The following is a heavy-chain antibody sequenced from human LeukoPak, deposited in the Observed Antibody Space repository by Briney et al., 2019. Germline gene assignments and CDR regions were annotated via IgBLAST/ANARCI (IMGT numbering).Heavy chain of an antibody. D-gene: IGHD4-17*01. Sequence: QPGGSLRLSCAASGFTFSSYAMHWVRQAPGKGLEWVAVISYDGSNKYYADSVKGRFTISRDNSKNTLYLQMNSLRVEDTAVYYCARDGDGDYVFSYYFDYRGQGTLVTVSS. CDR3: ARDGDGDYVFSYYFDY. J-gene: IGHJ4*02. V-gene: IGHV3-30*04. CDR1: GFTFSSYA. CDR2: ISYDGSNK.